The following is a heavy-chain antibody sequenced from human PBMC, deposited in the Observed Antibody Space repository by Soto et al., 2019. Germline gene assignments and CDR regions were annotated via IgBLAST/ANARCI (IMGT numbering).Heavy chain of an antibody. D-gene: IGHD3-3*01. CDR1: GFTFSSYS. V-gene: IGHV3-21*01. J-gene: IGHJ5*02. CDR2: ISSSSYI. Sequence: PGGSLRLSCAASGFTFSSYSMNWVRQAPGKGLEWVSSISSSSYIYYADSVKGRFTISRDNAKNSLYLQMNSLRAEDTAVYYCARDYDFWSGSPPFDPWGQGTLVTVSS. CDR3: ARDYDFWSGSPPFDP.